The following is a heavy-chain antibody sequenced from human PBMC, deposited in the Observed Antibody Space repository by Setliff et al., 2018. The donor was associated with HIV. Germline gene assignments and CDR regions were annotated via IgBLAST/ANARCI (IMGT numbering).Heavy chain of an antibody. D-gene: IGHD4-17*01. CDR2: ISTSGSTI. J-gene: IGHJ4*02. V-gene: IGHV3-48*02. CDR1: GFTFSSYW. Sequence: GGSLRLSCAASGFTFSSYWMHWVRQAPGKGLEWVSYISTSGSTIYYADSVKGRFTISRDNGKKSLYLQMDSLRDEDTAVYYCAREKFENGDYEFVSTFDSWGQGTLVTVSS. CDR3: AREKFENGDYEFVSTFDS.